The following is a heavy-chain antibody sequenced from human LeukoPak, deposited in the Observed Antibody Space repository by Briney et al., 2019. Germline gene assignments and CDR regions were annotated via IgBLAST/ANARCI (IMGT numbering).Heavy chain of an antibody. CDR1: GGSIRSNSYY. D-gene: IGHD3-16*01. V-gene: IGHV4-39*07. CDR2: IYHAGST. J-gene: IGHJ4*02. Sequence: PSETLSLTCAVSGGSIRSNSYYWGWIRQPPGKGLEWIGSIYHAGSTNYNPSLKSRVTISVDTSKNQFSLKLSSVTAADTAVYYCARFMTTRYYFDYWGQGTLVTVSS. CDR3: ARFMTTRYYFDY.